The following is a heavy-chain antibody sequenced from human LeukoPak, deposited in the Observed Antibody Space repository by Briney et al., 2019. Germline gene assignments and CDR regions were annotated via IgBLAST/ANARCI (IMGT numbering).Heavy chain of an antibody. Sequence: GASVKVSCKASGGTFSSYAISWVRQAPGQGLEWMGGIIPIFGTANYAQKFQGRVTITADESTSTAYMELSSLRSEDTAVYYCAIPADYDYVWGSYRPFDYWGQGTLVTVSS. J-gene: IGHJ4*02. CDR3: AIPADYDYVWGSYRPFDY. D-gene: IGHD3-16*02. CDR1: GGTFSSYA. CDR2: IIPIFGTA. V-gene: IGHV1-69*13.